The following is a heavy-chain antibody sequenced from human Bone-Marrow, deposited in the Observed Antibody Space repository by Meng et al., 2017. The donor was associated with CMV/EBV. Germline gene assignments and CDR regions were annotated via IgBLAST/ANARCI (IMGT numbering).Heavy chain of an antibody. CDR2: ISSSGSTT. CDR1: GFTFSAYE. J-gene: IGHJ6*02. D-gene: IGHD1-1*01. Sequence: GESQKISCAASGFTFSAYEMNWVRQAPGKGLEWVLYISSSGSTTYYADSVKGRFTISRDNAKKSLYLQMNSLRAEDTAVYYCARGRGDNWYYYGMDVWGQGTTVTVSS. CDR3: ARGRGDNWYYYGMDV. V-gene: IGHV3-48*03.